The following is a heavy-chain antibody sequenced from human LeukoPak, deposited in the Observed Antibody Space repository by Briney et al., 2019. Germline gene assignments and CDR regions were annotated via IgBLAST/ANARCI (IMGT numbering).Heavy chain of an antibody. Sequence: GGSLTLSCAASGFTFSSYSMNCVRQAPGKWLECVSCISSSTYYIYYAESVKGRFNISRDNAKNSLYLQMNSLRAEDRGMYYCARTYYYGSGSYDYWGQGALVTVSS. V-gene: IGHV3-21*01. D-gene: IGHD3-10*01. CDR3: ARTYYYGSGSYDY. J-gene: IGHJ4*02. CDR2: ISSSTYYI. CDR1: GFTFSSYS.